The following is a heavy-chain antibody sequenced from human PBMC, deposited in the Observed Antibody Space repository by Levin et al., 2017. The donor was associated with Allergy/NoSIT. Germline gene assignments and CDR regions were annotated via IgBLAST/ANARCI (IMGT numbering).Heavy chain of an antibody. J-gene: IGHJ3*02. D-gene: IGHD2-2*01. Sequence: GESLKISCKGSGYSFTSYWIGWVRQMPGKGLEWMGIIYPGDSDTRYSPSFQGQVTISADKSISTAYLQWSSLKAEDTAMYYCARRGYCSSTSCYPPGAFDIWGQGTMVTVSS. CDR2: IYPGDSDT. CDR1: GYSFTSYW. V-gene: IGHV5-51*01. CDR3: ARRGYCSSTSCYPPGAFDI.